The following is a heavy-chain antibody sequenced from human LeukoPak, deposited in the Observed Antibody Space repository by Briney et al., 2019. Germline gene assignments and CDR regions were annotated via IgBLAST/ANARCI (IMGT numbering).Heavy chain of an antibody. D-gene: IGHD6-19*01. Sequence: GGSLRLSCAASGFTFSSYSMNWVRQAPGKGLEWVSSISSSSSYIYYADSVKGRFTISRDNAKNSLYLQMNSLRAEDTAVYYCARDLAVAGLYYYYYYMDVWGKGTTVTVSS. J-gene: IGHJ6*03. CDR2: ISSSSSYI. CDR1: GFTFSSYS. V-gene: IGHV3-21*01. CDR3: ARDLAVAGLYYYYYYMDV.